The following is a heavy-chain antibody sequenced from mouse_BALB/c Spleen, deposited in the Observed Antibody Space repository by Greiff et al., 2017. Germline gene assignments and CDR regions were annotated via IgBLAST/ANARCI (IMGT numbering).Heavy chain of an antibody. J-gene: IGHJ4*01. CDR1: GFNIKDTY. D-gene: IGHD2-14*01. Sequence: EVQLQQSGAELVKPGASVKLSCTASGFNIKDTYMHWVKQRPEQGLEWIGRIDPANGNTKYDPKFQGKATITADTSSNTAYLQLSSLTSEDTADYYSARREERVRSYYYAMDYWGQGTSVTVSS. CDR2: IDPANGNT. V-gene: IGHV14-3*02. CDR3: ARREERVRSYYYAMDY.